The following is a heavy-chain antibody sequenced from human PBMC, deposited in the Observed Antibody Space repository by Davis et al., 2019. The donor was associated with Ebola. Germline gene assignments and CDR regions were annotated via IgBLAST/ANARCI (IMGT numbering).Heavy chain of an antibody. CDR2: ISFDGYNK. V-gene: IGHV3-30*18. CDR3: AKEPHTTGWPYYFDF. CDR1: GFTLSRYG. Sequence: GESLKISCAASGFTLSRYGMHWVRQAPGKGLEWVAVISFDGYNKYYSDSAKGRFTVSRDSSKNMLYLQMNSLKPDDTAVYFCAKEPHTTGWPYYFDFWGQGTLVTVSS. J-gene: IGHJ4*02. D-gene: IGHD6-19*01.